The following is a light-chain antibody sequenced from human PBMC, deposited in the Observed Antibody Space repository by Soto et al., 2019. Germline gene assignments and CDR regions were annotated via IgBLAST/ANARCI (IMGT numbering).Light chain of an antibody. V-gene: IGKV1-39*01. CDR1: QNITLF. CDR3: QQTYNPPYS. J-gene: IGKJ2*01. Sequence: DIRMTQSPSSLSASVGDRVTITCRASQNITLFLNWYQQKPGKAPKLLIYGASRLESGVPSRYSGGGSGTDFTLTISSLQPEDFVTYYCQQTYNPPYSFGQGTKLEI. CDR2: GAS.